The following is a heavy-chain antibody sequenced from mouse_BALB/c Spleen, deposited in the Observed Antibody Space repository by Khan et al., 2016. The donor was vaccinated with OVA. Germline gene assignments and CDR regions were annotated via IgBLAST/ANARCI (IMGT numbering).Heavy chain of an antibody. J-gene: IGHJ4*01. CDR1: WFSLTDYA. Sequence: QMQLEESGPGLVAPSQSLSITCTVSWFSLTDYAVSWIRQPPGKGLEWLGVIWGGGSKYYNSVLKSRLSISKDNSKSQVFLKMNSLQTDDTAMYYCAKDPPYYGMDYWGQGTSVTVSS. CDR3: AKDPPYYGMDY. CDR2: IWGGGSK. V-gene: IGHV2-6-5*01.